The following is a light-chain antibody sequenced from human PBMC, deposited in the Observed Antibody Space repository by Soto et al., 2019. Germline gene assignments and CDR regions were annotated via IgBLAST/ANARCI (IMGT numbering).Light chain of an antibody. CDR1: QSVSSN. Sequence: EIVMTQSPATLSVSPGERATLSCRASQSVSSNLAWYQQIPGQAPRLLIYGASTRATGIPARFSGSGSGTEFTLTISSLQSEDFAVYYCQQYNYWPRTFGQGTKVDIK. CDR3: QQYNYWPRT. CDR2: GAS. J-gene: IGKJ1*01. V-gene: IGKV3-15*01.